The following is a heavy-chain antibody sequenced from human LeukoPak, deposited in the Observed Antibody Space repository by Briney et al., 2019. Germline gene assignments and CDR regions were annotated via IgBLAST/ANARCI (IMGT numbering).Heavy chain of an antibody. CDR3: ARSRQASGLFSS. V-gene: IGHV4-30-2*06. J-gene: IGHJ5*02. Sequence: SETLSLTCTVSGGAIASGGYSWNWIRQSPGKGLEWIGCIYDRGPAHYNPSLKSRFTISVDRPKNQFFLNVTSLTAADTAVYYCARSRQASGLFSSWGQGTLVVVSS. CDR1: GGAIASGGYS. CDR2: IYDRGPA. D-gene: IGHD3-10*01.